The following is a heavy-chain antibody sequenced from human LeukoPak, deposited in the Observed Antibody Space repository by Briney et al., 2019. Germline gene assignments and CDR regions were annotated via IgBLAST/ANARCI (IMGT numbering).Heavy chain of an antibody. CDR1: GFSFSRYG. CDR3: ARGYSNSRLDY. CDR2: VSYDGSNE. J-gene: IGHJ4*02. Sequence: GGSLRLSCGASGFSFSRYGMHWVRQAPGKGLEWVAVVSYDGSNEYYADSVKGRFTISRDNSKKTLYLQMNSLRGEDTGVYYCARGYSNSRLDYWGQGTLVTASS. D-gene: IGHD4-11*01. V-gene: IGHV3-30*03.